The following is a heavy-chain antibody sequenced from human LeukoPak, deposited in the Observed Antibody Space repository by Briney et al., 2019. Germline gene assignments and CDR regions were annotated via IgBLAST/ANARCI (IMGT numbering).Heavy chain of an antibody. D-gene: IGHD6-13*01. CDR3: ARPSIWNYYYYYMDV. CDR1: GYTFTGYY. V-gene: IGHV1-2*04. Sequence: ASVKVSCKASGYTFTGYYMHWVRQAPGQGLEWMGWINPNSGGTNYAQKFQGWVTITRDTSASTAYMELSSLRSDDTAVYYCARPSIWNYYYYYMDVWGKGTTVTVSS. CDR2: INPNSGGT. J-gene: IGHJ6*03.